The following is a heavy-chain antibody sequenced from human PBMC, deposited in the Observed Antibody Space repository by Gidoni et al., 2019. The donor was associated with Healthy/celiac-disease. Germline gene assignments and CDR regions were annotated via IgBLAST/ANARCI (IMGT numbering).Heavy chain of an antibody. CDR3: ARRGGDGYKMEAFDI. D-gene: IGHD5-12*01. J-gene: IGHJ3*02. V-gene: IGHV4-39*01. Sequence: QLQLQESGPGLVKPSEHLSLTCTVSGGSISRSSYYWGWIRQPPVKGLEWIGSISYSGSTYYNPSLKSRVTISVDTSKNQFSLKLSSVTAADTAVYYCARRGGDGYKMEAFDIWGQGTMVTVSS. CDR2: ISYSGST. CDR1: GGSISRSSYY.